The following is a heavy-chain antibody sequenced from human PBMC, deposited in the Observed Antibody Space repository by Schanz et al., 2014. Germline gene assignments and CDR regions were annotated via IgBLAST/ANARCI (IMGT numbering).Heavy chain of an antibody. CDR3: AIPRGSYAPNWSEARYFQH. CDR1: GGSFIGYD. V-gene: IGHV4-34*01. CDR2: INHYGRT. D-gene: IGHD1-1*01. J-gene: IGHJ1*01. Sequence: QVRLQQWGAGLLKPSGTLSLTCAVYGGSFIGYDWSWIRQFPGQDLEWIGDINHYGRTNYNPSLMGRSSISIDASQNQFPLKMTSVTAADTAIYYCAIPRGSYAPNWSEARYFQHWGQGSLVTVSS.